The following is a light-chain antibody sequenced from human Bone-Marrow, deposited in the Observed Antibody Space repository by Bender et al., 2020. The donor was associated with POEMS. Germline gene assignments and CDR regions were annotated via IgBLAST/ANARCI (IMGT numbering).Light chain of an antibody. CDR2: DDS. CDR3: AAWDDSLSAYV. CDR1: NIGQKS. V-gene: IGLV3-21*02. J-gene: IGLJ1*01. Sequence: SYVLTQPPSVSVAPGQTATLSCGGRNIGQKSVHWYQQKAGQAPVLVVRDDSDRPSGVPDRFSGSKSGTSASLATSGLQSEDEADYYCAAWDDSLSAYVFGTGTKVTVL.